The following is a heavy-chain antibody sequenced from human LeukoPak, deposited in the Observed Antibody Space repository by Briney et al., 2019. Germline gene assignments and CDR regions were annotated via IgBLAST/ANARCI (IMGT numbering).Heavy chain of an antibody. D-gene: IGHD6-19*01. CDR2: IYTSGST. CDR3: ARDKVGREQWLVRGLNAFDI. J-gene: IGHJ3*02. Sequence: SQTLSLTCTVSGGSISSGSYYWRWIRQPAGKGLEWIGRIYTSGSTNYNPSLKSRVTISVDTSKNQFSLKLSSVTAADTAVYYCARDKVGREQWLVRGLNAFDIWGQGTRVTVSS. V-gene: IGHV4-61*02. CDR1: GGSISSGSYY.